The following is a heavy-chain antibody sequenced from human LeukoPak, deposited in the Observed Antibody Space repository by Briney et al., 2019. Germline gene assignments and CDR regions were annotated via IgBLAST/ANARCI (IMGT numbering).Heavy chain of an antibody. CDR3: ASGSYYYDSSGLDY. Sequence: ASVKVSCKASGFTFSSYYMHWVRQAPGQGLEWMGIINPSRGSTTYAQKFQGRATMTRDTSTSTVYMELSSLRSEDTAVYYCASGSYYYDSSGLDYWGQGTLVTVSS. J-gene: IGHJ4*02. D-gene: IGHD3-22*01. CDR1: GFTFSSYY. CDR2: INPSRGST. V-gene: IGHV1-46*01.